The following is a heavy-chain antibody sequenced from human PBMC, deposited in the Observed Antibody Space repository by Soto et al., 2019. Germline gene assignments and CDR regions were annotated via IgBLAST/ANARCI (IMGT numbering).Heavy chain of an antibody. CDR2: IYWDDDK. CDR3: GHGYCSGTSCYTFDY. CDR1: GFSLSTSGVG. Sequence: QITLKESGPTLVKPTQTLTLTCTFSGFSLSTSGVGVGWIRQPPGKALEWLALIYWDDDKRYSPSLKSRLTITKDTSKNQVVLTMTNMDPVDTATYYCGHGYCSGTSCYTFDYWGQGTLVTVSS. J-gene: IGHJ4*02. D-gene: IGHD2-15*01. V-gene: IGHV2-5*02.